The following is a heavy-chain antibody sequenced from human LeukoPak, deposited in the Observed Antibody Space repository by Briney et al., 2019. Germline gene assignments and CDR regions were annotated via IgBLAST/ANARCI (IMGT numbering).Heavy chain of an antibody. J-gene: IGHJ4*02. CDR2: ISDPGGST. Sequence: GGSLRLSCAASGFTFSSYAMSWVRQAPGKGLEWVSVISDPGGSTYYADSLKGRFTISRDNSKNTLYLQMNSLRTEDTALYYCAKDSLSSGSYYDYWGQGTLVTVSS. D-gene: IGHD1-26*01. CDR1: GFTFSSYA. V-gene: IGHV3-23*01. CDR3: AKDSLSSGSYYDY.